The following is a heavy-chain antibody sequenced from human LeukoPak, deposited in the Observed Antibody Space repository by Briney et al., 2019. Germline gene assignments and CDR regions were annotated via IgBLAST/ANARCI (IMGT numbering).Heavy chain of an antibody. V-gene: IGHV3-7*01. CDR2: IKPDGSEK. CDR1: GFIFSRYW. Sequence: GGSLRLSCAASGFIFSRYWMSWVRQAPGKGLEWVANIKPDGSEKYYVDSVKGRFTISRDNAKNSLYLQMNSLRAEDTAVYYCARDSVVTAPPLDYWGQGTLVTVSS. J-gene: IGHJ4*02. CDR3: ARDSVVTAPPLDY. D-gene: IGHD2-21*02.